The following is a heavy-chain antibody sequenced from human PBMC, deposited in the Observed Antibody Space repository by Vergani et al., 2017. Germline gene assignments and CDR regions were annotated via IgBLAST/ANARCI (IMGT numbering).Heavy chain of an antibody. CDR1: GFTFSSYS. D-gene: IGHD3-3*01. V-gene: IGHV3-48*02. CDR3: AXDPTGSYYDFWSGYYSSNAFDI. CDR2: ISSSSSTI. J-gene: IGHJ3*02. Sequence: EVQLVESGGGLVQPGGSLRLSCAASGFTFSSYSMNWVRQAPGKGLEWVSYISSSSSTIYYADSVKGRFTISRDNAKNSLYLQMNSLRDEDTAVYYCAXDPTGSYYDFWSGYYSSNAFDIWGQGTMVTVSS.